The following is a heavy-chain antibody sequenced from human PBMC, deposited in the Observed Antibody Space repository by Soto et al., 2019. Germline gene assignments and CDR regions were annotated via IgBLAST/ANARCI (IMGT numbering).Heavy chain of an antibody. V-gene: IGHV3-23*01. CDR2: LSDSGGST. D-gene: IGHD6-13*01. Sequence: EVQVLESGGGLVQPGGSLRLSCTASGFTFSSHAMTWVRQAPGKGLEWVSGLSDSGGSTYYADSVKGRFTISRDNSMNTLYLQMNTLRAEDTAVYYCAKVASSWYSGFFDLWGQGTLVTVSS. J-gene: IGHJ4*02. CDR1: GFTFSSHA. CDR3: AKVASSWYSGFFDL.